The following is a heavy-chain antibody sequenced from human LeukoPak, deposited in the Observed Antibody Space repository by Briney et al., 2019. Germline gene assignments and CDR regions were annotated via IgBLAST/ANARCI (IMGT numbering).Heavy chain of an antibody. CDR1: GFSFSNYA. V-gene: IGHV3-23*01. CDR3: AKEVGSSGWFPFDY. Sequence: GGSLRLSCVPSGFSFSNYAMSWVRQAPGKGLEWVSSISGSGGSTHYADSVKGRFTISRDNSKNTLYLQMNSLRAEDTAVYYCAKEVGSSGWFPFDYWGQGTLVTVSS. CDR2: ISGSGGST. J-gene: IGHJ4*02. D-gene: IGHD6-19*01.